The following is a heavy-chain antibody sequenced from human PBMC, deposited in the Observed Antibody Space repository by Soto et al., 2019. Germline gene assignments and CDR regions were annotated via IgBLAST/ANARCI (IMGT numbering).Heavy chain of an antibody. CDR3: AKDAARRIAAYDWYFDL. CDR1: GFTFDDYA. D-gene: IGHD6-6*01. J-gene: IGHJ2*01. CDR2: ISWHSGSI. V-gene: IGHV3-9*01. Sequence: EVQLVESGGGLVQPGRSLRLSCAASGFTFDDYAMHWVRQAPGKGLEWVSGISWHSGSIGYADSVKGRFTISRDNAKNSLYLQMNRLRAEDTALYYCAKDAARRIAAYDWYFDLWGRGTLVTVSS.